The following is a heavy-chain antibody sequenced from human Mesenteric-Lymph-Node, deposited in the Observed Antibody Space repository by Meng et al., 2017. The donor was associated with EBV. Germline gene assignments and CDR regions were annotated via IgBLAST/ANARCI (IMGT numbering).Heavy chain of an antibody. V-gene: IGHV3-11*01. CDR1: GFTFSDYY. CDR3: ASFEERDF. J-gene: IGHJ4*02. CDR2: ISPSGDAI. Sequence: QVQLGESGGGLVKPGGSLRLSWAASGFTFSDYYMNWIRQAPGKGLEWLSYISPSGDAIYLADSVKGRFTISRDNAKDSLHLQMDSLRVEDTAVYWCASFEERDFWGQGTLVTVSS. D-gene: IGHD1-26*01.